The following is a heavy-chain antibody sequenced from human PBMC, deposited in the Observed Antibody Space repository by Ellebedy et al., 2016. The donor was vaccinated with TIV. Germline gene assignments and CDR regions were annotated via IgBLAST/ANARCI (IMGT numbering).Heavy chain of an antibody. Sequence: GESLKISCTSSGFTFSSYGMHWVRQAPGKGLEWVAVISHDGSNKYYGDSVKGRFTISRDNSKNTLYLQMNSLRAEDTAVYYCAKDQNYYHSSGYDHNVLDTWGQGTMVTVSS. J-gene: IGHJ3*02. CDR3: AKDQNYYHSSGYDHNVLDT. CDR1: GFTFSSYG. CDR2: ISHDGSNK. D-gene: IGHD3-22*01. V-gene: IGHV3-30*18.